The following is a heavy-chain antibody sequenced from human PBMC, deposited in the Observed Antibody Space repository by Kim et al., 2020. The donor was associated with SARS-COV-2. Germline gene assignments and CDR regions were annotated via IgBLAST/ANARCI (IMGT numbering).Heavy chain of an antibody. CDR2: IYYSGST. CDR3: ARSLGLGIVVVD. D-gene: IGHD2-15*01. J-gene: IGHJ4*02. Sequence: SETLSLTCTVSGGSISSYYWSWIRQPPGKGLEWIGYIYYSGSTNYNPSLKSRVTISVDTSKNQFSLKLSSVTAADTAVYYCARSLGLGIVVVDWGQGTLVTVSS. V-gene: IGHV4-59*08. CDR1: GGSISSYY.